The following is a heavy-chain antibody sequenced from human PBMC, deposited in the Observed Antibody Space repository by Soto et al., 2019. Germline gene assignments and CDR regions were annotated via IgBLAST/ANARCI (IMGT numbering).Heavy chain of an antibody. D-gene: IGHD1-20*01. J-gene: IGHJ5*02. Sequence: QVQLVPSGAEVKSPGASVKVSCEASGYTFTTYDINWGRQASGQGLEWMGCVNPSSGNTVYAQKFHGRVTMTRDTSISTAYMELSSLKSDDTAIYYCARASMYIWNDHWGQGTLVTVSS. V-gene: IGHV1-8*02. CDR3: ARASMYIWNDH. CDR1: GYTFTTYD. CDR2: VNPSSGNT.